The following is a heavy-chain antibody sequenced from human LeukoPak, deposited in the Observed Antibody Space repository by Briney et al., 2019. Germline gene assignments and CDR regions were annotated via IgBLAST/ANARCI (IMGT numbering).Heavy chain of an antibody. CDR1: GFTFSSYS. CDR3: ARDQSGSQGGLDY. CDR2: IYSGGST. J-gene: IGHJ4*02. V-gene: IGHV3-53*01. Sequence: GGSLRLSCAASGFTFSSYSMSWVRQAPGKGLEWVSVIYSGGSTYYADSVKGRFTISRDNSKNTLYLQMNSLRAEDTAVYYCARDQSGSQGGLDYWGQGTLVTVSS. D-gene: IGHD1-26*01.